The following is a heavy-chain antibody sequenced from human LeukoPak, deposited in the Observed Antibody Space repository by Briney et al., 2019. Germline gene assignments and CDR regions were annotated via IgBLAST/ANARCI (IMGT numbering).Heavy chain of an antibody. V-gene: IGHV1-8*01. CDR2: MNPNSGNT. J-gene: IGHJ6*03. D-gene: IGHD3-3*01. CDR1: GYTFTSYD. Sequence: PGASVRVSCKASGYTFTSYDINWVRQATGQGLEWMGWMNPNSGNTGYVQKLQGRVTMTTDTSTSTAYMELRSLRSDDTAVYYCARVIDFWSAYRYYMDVWGKGTTVTVSS. CDR3: ARVIDFWSAYRYYMDV.